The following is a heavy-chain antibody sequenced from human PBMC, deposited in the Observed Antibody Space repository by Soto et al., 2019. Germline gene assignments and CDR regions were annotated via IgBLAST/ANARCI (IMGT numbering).Heavy chain of an antibody. CDR2: ISGSGGDI. CDR1: GLTFSRAD. Sequence: GGSLRLSCAASGLTFSRADLSWVRQAPGKGLEWVSAISGSGGDIHYADSVKGRFTVSRDNPKNTLFLQMSSLRVEDTAIYYCATHSWDHWGQGTLVTVS. J-gene: IGHJ4*02. CDR3: ATHSWDH. V-gene: IGHV3-23*01.